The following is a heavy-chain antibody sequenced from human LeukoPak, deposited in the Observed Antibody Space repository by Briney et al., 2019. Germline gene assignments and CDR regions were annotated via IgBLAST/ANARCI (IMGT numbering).Heavy chain of an antibody. CDR2: IDYSVTT. Sequence: SETLSLTGTVSGRSVRNSCLSWIRHPPGKGLEWLGYIDYSVTTTYSTSLMRRVSISVDTSKTQFSLTLSSVTAADTAVYYCASLPSNDAFDIWGQGTMVTVSS. V-gene: IGHV4-59*02. CDR3: ASLPSNDAFDI. J-gene: IGHJ3*02. CDR1: GRSVRNSC.